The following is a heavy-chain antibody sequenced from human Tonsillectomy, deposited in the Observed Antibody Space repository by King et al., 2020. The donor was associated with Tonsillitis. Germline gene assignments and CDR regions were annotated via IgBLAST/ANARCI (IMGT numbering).Heavy chain of an antibody. CDR3: AGGGLVRGAIGWFDP. CDR2: IYYRSKWYI. J-gene: IGHJ5*02. V-gene: IGHV6-1*02. Sequence: VQLQQSGPGLVKPSQTLSLTCGISGDSVSSNSAGWNWIRQSPSRGLEWLGRIYYRSKWYIDYAPSVKSRISINSDTSKNQFSLQLNSVTPEDTAVYYCAGGGLVRGAIGWFDPWGQGTLVTVSS. D-gene: IGHD3-10*01. CDR1: GDSVSSNSAG.